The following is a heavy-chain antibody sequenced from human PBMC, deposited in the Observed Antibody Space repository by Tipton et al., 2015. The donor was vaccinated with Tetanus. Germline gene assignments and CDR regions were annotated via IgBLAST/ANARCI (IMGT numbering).Heavy chain of an antibody. Sequence: QLVQSGAEMKKPGASVKVSCKASGYTFTGYYIYWVRQAPGQGLEWMGWIDPNSGGTVYAQKFQGRVTMTRDTSISTAYMELRSLGSDDTAVYYCARDRGDYIYYGMDVWGPGTTVTVS. V-gene: IGHV1-2*02. CDR2: IDPNSGGT. J-gene: IGHJ6*02. CDR3: ARDRGDYIYYGMDV. D-gene: IGHD3-22*01. CDR1: GYTFTGYY.